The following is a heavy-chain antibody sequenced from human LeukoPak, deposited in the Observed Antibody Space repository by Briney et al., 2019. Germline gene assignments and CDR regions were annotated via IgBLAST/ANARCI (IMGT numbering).Heavy chain of an antibody. CDR2: IGSDRSHT. D-gene: IGHD2-21*02. V-gene: IGHV3-30-3*01. Sequence: PRGSLRHSCAAPGFTFSNYFMHSVRQAPGKGLEWVAAIGSDRSHTFYVEYVKGRFTISRDNSKNTLYLQMNSLGREDTAVYFLARERQDTVIHSGAFDIWGQGTMVTVSS. J-gene: IGHJ3*02. CDR1: GFTFSNYF. CDR3: ARERQDTVIHSGAFDI.